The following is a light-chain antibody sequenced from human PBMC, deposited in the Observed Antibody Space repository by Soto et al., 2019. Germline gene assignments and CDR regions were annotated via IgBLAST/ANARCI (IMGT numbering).Light chain of an antibody. CDR1: QSVNSIY. J-gene: IGKJ1*01. CDR2: GAS. Sequence: EIVFTQSPCTLSLSPGERASLSCRASQSVNSIYLAWYQQKPGQAPRLLIYGASSRATGIPDRFSGSGSGTDFTLTISRLEPEDFALYYCQQYGGSPRTFGQGTKVDI. V-gene: IGKV3-20*01. CDR3: QQYGGSPRT.